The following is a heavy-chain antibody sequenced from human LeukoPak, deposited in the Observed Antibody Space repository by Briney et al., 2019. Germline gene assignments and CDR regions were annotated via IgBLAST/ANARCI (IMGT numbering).Heavy chain of an antibody. J-gene: IGHJ3*02. CDR1: GGSISSYY. CDR2: IHTSGST. D-gene: IGHD3-22*01. Sequence: SETLSLTCTFSGGSISSYYWSWIRQPAGKGLEWIGRIHTSGSTNYNPSLKSRVTMSVDTSKNQFSLKLSSVTAADTAVYYCARDVYYYDSSGYENALDIWGQGTMVTVSS. V-gene: IGHV4-4*07. CDR3: ARDVYYYDSSGYENALDI.